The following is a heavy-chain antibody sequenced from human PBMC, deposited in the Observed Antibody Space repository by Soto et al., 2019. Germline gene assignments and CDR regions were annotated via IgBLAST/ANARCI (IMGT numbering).Heavy chain of an antibody. D-gene: IGHD2-8*01. CDR2: ISGSGGST. J-gene: IGHJ4*02. Sequence: GGSLRLSCAASGFTFSSYAMSWVRQAPGKGLEWVSAISGSGGSTYYADSVKGRFTISRDNSKNTLYLQMNSLRAEDTAVYYCAKSEYCTNGVCSSFDYWGQGTLVTVYS. V-gene: IGHV3-23*01. CDR3: AKSEYCTNGVCSSFDY. CDR1: GFTFSSYA.